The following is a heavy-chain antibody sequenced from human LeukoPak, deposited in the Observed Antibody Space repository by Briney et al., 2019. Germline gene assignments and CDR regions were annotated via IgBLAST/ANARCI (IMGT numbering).Heavy chain of an antibody. CDR2: IYYSGST. D-gene: IGHD3-22*01. J-gene: IGHJ4*02. V-gene: IGHV4-59*01. CDR3: ARGLYDSSGYYLMPDDY. Sequence: SETLSLTCTVSGGSISSYYWSWIRQPPGKGLEGIGYIYYSGSTNYNPSLKRRGTISVDTSKKQFSLKLSSVTAADTAVYYCARGLYDSSGYYLMPDDYWGQGTLVTVSS. CDR1: GGSISSYY.